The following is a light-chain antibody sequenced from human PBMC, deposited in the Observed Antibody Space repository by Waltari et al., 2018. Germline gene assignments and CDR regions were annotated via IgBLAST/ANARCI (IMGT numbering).Light chain of an antibody. CDR3: QHYGTSSWT. CDR2: DAS. CDR1: QSIRSY. J-gene: IGKJ1*01. V-gene: IGKV3-11*01. Sequence: EIVLTQSPATLSLSPGERATLSCRASQSIRSYLGWYQQKPGQAPRLLIYDASNRATGIPARFSGSGSGTDFTLTISRLEPEDFAVFYCQHYGTSSWTFGQGTNVEIK.